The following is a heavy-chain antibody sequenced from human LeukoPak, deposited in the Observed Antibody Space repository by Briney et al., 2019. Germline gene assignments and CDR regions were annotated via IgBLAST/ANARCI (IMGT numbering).Heavy chain of an antibody. J-gene: IGHJ4*02. Sequence: GGSLRLSCVASGFTFSHYGMHWVRQAPGKGVEWVAVIWNDGSNRYYADSVKGRFTISRDNSKNTVYLQMNSLRAADTSVYYCAKDAQRGFDYSNSLEYWGQGTLVTVSS. CDR2: IWNDGSNR. CDR1: GFTFSHYG. D-gene: IGHD4-11*01. V-gene: IGHV3-33*06. CDR3: AKDAQRGFDYSNSLEY.